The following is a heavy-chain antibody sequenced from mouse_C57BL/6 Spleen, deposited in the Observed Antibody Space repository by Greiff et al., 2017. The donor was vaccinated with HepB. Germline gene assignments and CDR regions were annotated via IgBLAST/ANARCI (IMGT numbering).Heavy chain of an antibody. J-gene: IGHJ1*03. D-gene: IGHD2-4*01. CDR2: IDPSDSYT. V-gene: IGHV1-50*01. CDR3: ARSGLDYDYENWYFDV. Sequence: QVQLQQPGAELVKPGASVKLSCKASGYTFTSYWMQWVKQRPGQGLEWIGEIDPSDSYTNYNQKFKGKATLTVDTSASTAYMQLSSLTSEDSAVYYCARSGLDYDYENWYFDVWGTGTTVTVSS. CDR1: GYTFTSYW.